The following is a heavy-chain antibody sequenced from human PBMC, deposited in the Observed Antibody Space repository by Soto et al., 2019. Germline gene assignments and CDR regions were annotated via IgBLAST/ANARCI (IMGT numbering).Heavy chain of an antibody. V-gene: IGHV3-23*01. CDR3: AKGDFVRGIPFDY. CDR1: GFTFSSYA. J-gene: IGHJ4*02. CDR2: ISGSGGST. Sequence: EVQLLESGGGLVQPGGSLRLTCAASGFTFSSYAMSWVRQAPGKGLEWVSAISGSGGSTYYADSVKGRFTISRDNSKNALYLQMNSLRAEDMAVYYCAKGDFVRGIPFDYWGQGTLVTVSS. D-gene: IGHD3-10*02.